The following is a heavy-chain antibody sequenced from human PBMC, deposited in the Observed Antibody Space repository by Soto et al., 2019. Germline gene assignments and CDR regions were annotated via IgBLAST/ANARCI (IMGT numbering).Heavy chain of an antibody. CDR2: ISSSSSTI. D-gene: IGHD2-2*01. CDR3: ARDRGEYQLLWANDYSPFDY. J-gene: IGHJ4*02. Sequence: GGCLRLSCAASGFTFSSYSMNWVRQAPGKGLEWVSYISSSSSTIYYADSVKGRFTISRDNAKNSLYLQMNSLRAEDTAVYYCARDRGEYQLLWANDYSPFDYWGQGTLVTVSS. V-gene: IGHV3-48*01. CDR1: GFTFSSYS.